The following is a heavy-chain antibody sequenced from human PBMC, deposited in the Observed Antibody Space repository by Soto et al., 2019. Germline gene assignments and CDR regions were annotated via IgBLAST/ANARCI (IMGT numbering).Heavy chain of an antibody. CDR3: AKDRGGYCTSTTCYGGGSFDY. V-gene: IGHV3-23*01. J-gene: IGHJ4*02. CDR2: ISGNGGST. D-gene: IGHD2-2*01. CDR1: GFTFSSYA. Sequence: EVQLLESGGGLVQPGGSLRLSCAASGFTFSSYAMSWVRQAPGKGLEWVSSISGNGGSTNYADSVKGRFTISRDNSKKTLYLQMNSLGAEDTAIYYCAKDRGGYCTSTTCYGGGSFDYWGQGTLVTVSS.